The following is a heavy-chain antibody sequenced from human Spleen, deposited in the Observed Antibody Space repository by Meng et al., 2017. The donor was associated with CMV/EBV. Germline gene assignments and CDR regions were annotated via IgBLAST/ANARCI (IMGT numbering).Heavy chain of an antibody. J-gene: IGHJ4*02. CDR3: ARWSSEANTAPFDH. CDR2: IYPADSDV. CDR1: AYSFTNYF. V-gene: IGHV5-51*01. D-gene: IGHD5-18*01. Sequence: GESLKISCKVSAYSFTNYFIGWVRQMPGKGLELMGMIYPADSDVRYSPSFQGQVTISADKSISTANLQWSSLRASDTAMYYCARWSSEANTAPFDHWGQGTLVTVSS.